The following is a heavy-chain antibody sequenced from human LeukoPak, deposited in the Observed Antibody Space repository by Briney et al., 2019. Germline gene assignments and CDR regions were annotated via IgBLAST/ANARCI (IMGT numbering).Heavy chain of an antibody. Sequence: PSETLSLTCTVSGGSISSGGYYWSWIRQHPGKGLEWIGYIYYSGSTYYNPSLKSRVTISVDTSKNQFSLKLSSVTAADTAVYYCARDQVRGSGSYYNDIHYYYYGMDVWGQGTTVTVSS. D-gene: IGHD3-10*01. V-gene: IGHV4-31*03. CDR3: ARDQVRGSGSYYNDIHYYYYGMDV. CDR2: IYYSGST. J-gene: IGHJ6*02. CDR1: GGSISSGGYY.